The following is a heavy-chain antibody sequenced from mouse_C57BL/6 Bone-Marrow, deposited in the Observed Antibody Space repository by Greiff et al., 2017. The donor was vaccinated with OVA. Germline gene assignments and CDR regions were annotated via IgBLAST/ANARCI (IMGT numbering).Heavy chain of an antibody. V-gene: IGHV5-4*01. J-gene: IGHJ3*01. CDR3: ARDRYVAY. CDR2: ISDGGSYT. Sequence: EVKLMESGGGLVKPGGSLKLSCAASGFTFSSYAMSWVRQTPEKRLEWVATISDGGSYTYYPDNVKGRFTISRDNAKNNLYLQMSHLKSEDTAMYYCARDRYVAYWGQGTLVTVSA. D-gene: IGHD1-1*01. CDR1: GFTFSSYA.